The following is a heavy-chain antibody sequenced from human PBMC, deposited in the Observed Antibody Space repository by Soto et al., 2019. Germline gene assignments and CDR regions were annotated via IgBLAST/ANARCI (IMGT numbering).Heavy chain of an antibody. CDR1: GYTFTSYA. CDR3: ALSAMVRGPGAFDI. J-gene: IGHJ3*02. D-gene: IGHD3-10*01. Sequence: QVPLVQSGAEVKKPGASVKVSCKASGYTFTSYAMHWVRQAPGQRLEWMGWINAGNGNTKYSQKFQGRVTITRDTSASTAYMELSSLRSEDTAVYYCALSAMVRGPGAFDIWGQGTMVTVSS. V-gene: IGHV1-3*01. CDR2: INAGNGNT.